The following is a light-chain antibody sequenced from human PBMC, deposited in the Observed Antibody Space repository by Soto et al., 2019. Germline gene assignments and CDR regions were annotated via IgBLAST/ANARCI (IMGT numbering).Light chain of an antibody. CDR1: SSNIGAGYD. CDR2: GNT. V-gene: IGLV1-40*01. CDR3: QSYDSRLSVV. Sequence: QSVLTQPPSVSGAPGQRVTISCTGSSSNIGAGYDVHWYQQLPGTAPKLLMYGNTNRPSGVPDRFSGSKSGTSASLAITGIQAEDEADYYCQSYDSRLSVVLRGATKLTVL. J-gene: IGLJ2*01.